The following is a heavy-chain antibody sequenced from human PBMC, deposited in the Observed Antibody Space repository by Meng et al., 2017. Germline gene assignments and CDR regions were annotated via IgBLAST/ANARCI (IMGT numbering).Heavy chain of an antibody. D-gene: IGHD5-24*01. CDR3: ARDSDGHNVVGVLAEAFDI. J-gene: IGHJ3*02. CDR2: ISESGSTI. V-gene: IGHV3-48*03. Sequence: GESLKISCAASGFTFKSFEMNWVRQAPGKGLEWVSYISESGSTIYYADFVKGRFTISRDKTKNSLYLQMNSLRVEDTAVYYCARDSDGHNVVGVLAEAFDIWGQGTMVTVSS. CDR1: GFTFKSFE.